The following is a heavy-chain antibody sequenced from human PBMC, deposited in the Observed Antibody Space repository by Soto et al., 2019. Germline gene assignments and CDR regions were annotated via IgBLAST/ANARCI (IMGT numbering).Heavy chain of an antibody. V-gene: IGHV3-33*08. J-gene: IGHJ4*02. Sequence: GXSLRLSGAASGVTLSIYVVSGVRQAPGKGLEWVAVIWYDGSNKYYADSVKGRFTISRDNSKNTLYLQMNSLRAEDTAVYYCAREDPQYQYYFDYSGQGTLVTVSS. CDR2: IWYDGSNK. CDR1: GVTLSIYV. CDR3: AREDPQYQYYFDY.